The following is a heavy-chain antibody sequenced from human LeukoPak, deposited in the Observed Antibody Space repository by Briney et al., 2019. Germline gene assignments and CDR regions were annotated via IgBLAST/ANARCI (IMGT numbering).Heavy chain of an antibody. J-gene: IGHJ4*02. CDR1: GFTFSSYA. CDR3: AKDNSGYYYLGTFGY. D-gene: IGHD3-22*01. Sequence: GGSLRLSCAASGFTFSSYAMSWVRQAPGKGLEGVSAIRGGGGSTYYADSVKGRFTISRDNSKTTVYLQMNSLRAEDTAVYYCAKDNSGYYYLGTFGYWGQGTLVTVSS. V-gene: IGHV3-23*01. CDR2: IRGGGGST.